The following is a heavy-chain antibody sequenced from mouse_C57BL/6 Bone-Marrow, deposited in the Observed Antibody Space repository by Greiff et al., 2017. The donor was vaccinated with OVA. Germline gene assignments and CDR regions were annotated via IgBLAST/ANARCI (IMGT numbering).Heavy chain of an antibody. Sequence: EVQLQQSGPELVKPGASVKISCKASGYTFTDYYMNWVKQSHGKSLEWIGDINPNNGGTSYKQKFKGKATLTVDKSSSTAYMELRSLTSEDSAVYYCARRRGNCSWFAYWGQGTLVTVSA. CDR3: ARRRGNCSWFAY. D-gene: IGHD4-1*01. CDR1: GYTFTDYY. V-gene: IGHV1-26*01. J-gene: IGHJ3*01. CDR2: INPNNGGT.